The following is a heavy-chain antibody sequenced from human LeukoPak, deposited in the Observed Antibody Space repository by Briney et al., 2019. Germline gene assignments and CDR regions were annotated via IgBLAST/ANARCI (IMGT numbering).Heavy chain of an antibody. CDR2: NNSDGSST. J-gene: IGHJ4*02. CDR3: ARIRRQGPSDY. V-gene: IGHV3-74*01. Sequence: PGVSLRLSCAASGFTFSSYWMHWVRQAPGKGLVWVSRNNSDGSSTSYADSVKGRFTISRDNAKNTLYLQMNSLRAEDTAVYYCARIRRQGPSDYWGQGTLVTVSS. CDR1: GFTFSSYW.